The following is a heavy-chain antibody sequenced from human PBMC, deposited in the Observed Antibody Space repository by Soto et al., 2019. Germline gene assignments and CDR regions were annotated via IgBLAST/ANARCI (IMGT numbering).Heavy chain of an antibody. CDR1: GYTFTSDG. D-gene: IGHD4-17*01. V-gene: IGHV1-18*04. J-gene: IGHJ5*02. Sequence: ASVKVSCKASGYTFTSDGISWVRQAPGQGLEWMGWISVYNGNTNYAQKLQGRVTMTTDTSTNTAYMELRTLRSDDTAVYYCASDNDYRFDHWGQGTLVTVSS. CDR3: ASDNDYRFDH. CDR2: ISVYNGNT.